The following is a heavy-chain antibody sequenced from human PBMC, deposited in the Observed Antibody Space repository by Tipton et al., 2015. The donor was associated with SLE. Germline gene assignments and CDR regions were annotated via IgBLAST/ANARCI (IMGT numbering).Heavy chain of an antibody. V-gene: IGHV1-69*06. D-gene: IGHD6-19*01. J-gene: IGHJ3*02. CDR2: IIPIFGTA. CDR3: ASPWSSGWYDAFDI. CDR1: GGTFSSYA. Sequence: QSGAEVKKPGSSVKVSCKASGGTFSSYAISWVRQAPGQGLEWMGGIIPIFGTANYAQKFQGRVTITADKSTSTAYMELSSLRSEDTAVYYCASPWSSGWYDAFDIWGQGTMVTVSS.